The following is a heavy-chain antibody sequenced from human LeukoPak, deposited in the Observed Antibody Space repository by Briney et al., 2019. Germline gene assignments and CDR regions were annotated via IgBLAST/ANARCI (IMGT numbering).Heavy chain of an antibody. Sequence: SVKVSCKASGGTFSSYAISWVRKAPGQGLEWMGGIIPIFVIPNSAQNFQGRATITADESTSTAHMELSSLRSEDTAVYYCVKGDGELLLRSAFDIWGQGTMVTVSS. V-gene: IGHV1-69*01. CDR2: IIPIFVIP. CDR3: VKGDGELLLRSAFDI. J-gene: IGHJ3*02. CDR1: GGTFSSYA. D-gene: IGHD1-26*01.